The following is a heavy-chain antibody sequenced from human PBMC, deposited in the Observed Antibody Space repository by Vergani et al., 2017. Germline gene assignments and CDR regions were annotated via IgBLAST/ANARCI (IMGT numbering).Heavy chain of an antibody. CDR2: IYYSGST. V-gene: IGHV4-31*03. Sequence: QLQLQESGPGLVKPSQNLSLTCTVSGGSISSGGYYWSWIRQHPGKGLEWIGYIYYSGSTYYNPSLKSRVTISVDTSKNQFSLKLSSVTAADTAVYYCASSVCGGSCYWGWFDPWGQGTLVTVSS. D-gene: IGHD2-15*01. CDR3: ASSVCGGSCYWGWFDP. CDR1: GGSISSGGYY. J-gene: IGHJ5*02.